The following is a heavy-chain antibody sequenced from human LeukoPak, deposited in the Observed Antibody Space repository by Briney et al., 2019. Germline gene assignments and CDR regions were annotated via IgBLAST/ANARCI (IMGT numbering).Heavy chain of an antibody. CDR2: ISYDGSNK. CDR3: ARDPAYMGHIAAAGPGRGYYYYYMDV. D-gene: IGHD6-13*01. V-gene: IGHV3-30-3*01. CDR1: GFTFSSYA. J-gene: IGHJ6*03. Sequence: PGGSLRLSCAASGFTFSSYAMHWVRQAPGKGLEWVAVISYDGSNKYYADSVKGRFTISRDNSKNTLYLQMNSLRAEDTAVYYCARDPAYMGHIAAAGPGRGYYYYYMDVWGKGTTVTVSS.